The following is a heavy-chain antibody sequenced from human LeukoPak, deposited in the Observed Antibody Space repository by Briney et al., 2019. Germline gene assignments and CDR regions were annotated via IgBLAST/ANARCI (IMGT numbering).Heavy chain of an antibody. Sequence: PSETLSLTCTVSGGSISSSSYYWGWIRQPPGKGLEWIGSIYYSGSTYYNPSLKSRVTISVDTSKNQFSLKLSSVTAADTAVYYCARQAAYYDFWSGYSGGVFDYWGQGTLVTVSS. CDR1: GGSISSSSYY. CDR2: IYYSGST. CDR3: ARQAAYYDFWSGYSGGVFDY. V-gene: IGHV4-39*01. J-gene: IGHJ4*02. D-gene: IGHD3-3*01.